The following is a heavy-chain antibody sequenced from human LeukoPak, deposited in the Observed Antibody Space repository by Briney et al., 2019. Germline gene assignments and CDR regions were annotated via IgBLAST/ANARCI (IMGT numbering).Heavy chain of an antibody. J-gene: IGHJ6*02. CDR3: ARLVGANQYYYGMDV. Sequence: ASVKVSCKASGYTFTSYDINWVRQATRQGLERMGWMNPNSGNTGYAQKFQGRVTMTRNTSISTAYMELSSLRSEDTAVYYCARLVGANQYYYGMDVWGQGTTVTVSS. D-gene: IGHD1-26*01. CDR1: GYTFTSYD. CDR2: MNPNSGNT. V-gene: IGHV1-8*01.